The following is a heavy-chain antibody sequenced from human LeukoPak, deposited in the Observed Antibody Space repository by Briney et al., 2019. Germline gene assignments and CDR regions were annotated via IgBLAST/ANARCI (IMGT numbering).Heavy chain of an antibody. CDR3: VHGRYGGNLAY. J-gene: IGHJ4*02. Sequence: ESGPTLVNPTQTLTLTCTFSGFSLSINGGGVGWIRQPTGKALDWLAVIYWHDEKRYRPSLKSRLTISKDTSKNQVVLTMTDMELVDTATYYCVHGRYGGNLAYWGQGTRVTVSS. V-gene: IGHV2-5*01. CDR1: GFSLSINGGG. D-gene: IGHD5-12*01. CDR2: IYWHDEK.